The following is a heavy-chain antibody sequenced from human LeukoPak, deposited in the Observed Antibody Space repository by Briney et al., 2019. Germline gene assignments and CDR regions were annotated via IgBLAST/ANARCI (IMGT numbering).Heavy chain of an antibody. D-gene: IGHD6-13*01. V-gene: IGHV4-34*01. CDR3: AAHARSWSPYYSNYAMDV. Sequence: SETLSLTCAVYGGSFCGYYWIWIRQPPGKGLEWIGEINHSGSTNYNPSLKSRVTISVDTSKNQFSLKLTSVTAADAAVYYCAAHARSWSPYYSNYAMDVWGQGTTVTVSS. CDR2: INHSGST. CDR1: GGSFCGYY. J-gene: IGHJ6*02.